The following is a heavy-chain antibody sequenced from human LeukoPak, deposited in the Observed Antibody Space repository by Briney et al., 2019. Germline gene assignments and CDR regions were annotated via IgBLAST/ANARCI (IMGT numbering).Heavy chain of an antibody. V-gene: IGHV3-7*03. CDR3: KRGGSRGHYYYGMDV. Sequence: GGSLRLSCAASGFTFSNYWMSWVRQAPGKGLEWVANIEQDGSEKYYADSVKGRFTISRDNAKNSLYLQMNSLRAEDTALYYCKRGGSRGHYYYGMDVWGQGTTVTVSS. CDR2: IEQDGSEK. J-gene: IGHJ6*02. CDR1: GFTFSNYW. D-gene: IGHD6-13*01.